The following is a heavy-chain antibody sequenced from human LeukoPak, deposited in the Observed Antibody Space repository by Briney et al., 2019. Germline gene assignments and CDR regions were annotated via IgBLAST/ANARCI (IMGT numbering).Heavy chain of an antibody. V-gene: IGHV3-66*02. J-gene: IGHJ4*02. Sequence: PGGSLRLSCAASGFTVSSNYMSWVRQAPGKGLEWVSVIYSGGITYYADSVKGRFTIPRDNSKNTEYLQMNSLRPEDTAVYYCAREKTLVSYFDYWGQGTLVTVSS. CDR1: GFTVSSNY. D-gene: IGHD2-8*02. CDR2: IYSGGIT. CDR3: AREKTLVSYFDY.